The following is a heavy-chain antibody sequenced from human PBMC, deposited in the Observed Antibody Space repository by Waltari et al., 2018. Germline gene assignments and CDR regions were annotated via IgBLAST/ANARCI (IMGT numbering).Heavy chain of an antibody. Sequence: EVQLLESGGGLVQPGGSLRLSCAASGFTFSLYALRWVRQAPGKGLEWVSAISGSGGSTYYADSVKGRFTISRDNSKNTLYLQMNSLRAEDTAVYYCAKWVPAAELFDYWGQGTLVTVSS. D-gene: IGHD2-2*01. CDR1: GFTFSLYA. J-gene: IGHJ4*02. CDR3: AKWVPAAELFDY. V-gene: IGHV3-23*01. CDR2: ISGSGGST.